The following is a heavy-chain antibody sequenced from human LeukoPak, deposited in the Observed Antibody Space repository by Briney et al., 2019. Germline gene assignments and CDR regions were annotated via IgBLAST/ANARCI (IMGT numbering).Heavy chain of an antibody. J-gene: IGHJ4*02. Sequence: GGPLRLSCAASGFTFSSYEMNWVRQAPGKGLEWVSYISSSGSTIYYADSVKGRFTISRDNAKNSLYLQMNSLRAEDTAVYYCARAPRAVSLRYFDWLLHYFDYWGQGTLVTVSS. CDR3: ARAPRAVSLRYFDWLLHYFDY. V-gene: IGHV3-48*03. CDR2: ISSSGSTI. D-gene: IGHD3-9*01. CDR1: GFTFSSYE.